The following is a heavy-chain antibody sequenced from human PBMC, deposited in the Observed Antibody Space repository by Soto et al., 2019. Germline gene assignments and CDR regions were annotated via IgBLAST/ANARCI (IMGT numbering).Heavy chain of an antibody. CDR2: SYYSGST. D-gene: IGHD4-17*01. V-gene: IGHV4-39*01. CDR1: GCSISSSSYY. Sequence: SGTLSLTCTVSGCSISSSSYYWGWIRQPPGKGLEWIGSSYYSGSTYYNPSLKSRVTISVDTPKNQFSLKLSPVTAADTAVYYSAKPANLGYGEYAVGSNGFDNWGQGTMVTVSS. CDR3: AKPANLGYGEYAVGSNGFDN. J-gene: IGHJ4*01.